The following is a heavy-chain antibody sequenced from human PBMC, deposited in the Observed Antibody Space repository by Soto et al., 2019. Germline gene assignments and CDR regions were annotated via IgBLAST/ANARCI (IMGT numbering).Heavy chain of an antibody. Sequence: GGSLRLSCAASGFTFSDYYMSWIRQAPGKGLEWVSYISSSGSTIYYADSVKGRFTISRDNAKNSLYLQMNSLRAEDTAVYYCARDRRIAAAGRGFDDYWGQGTLVTVSS. D-gene: IGHD6-13*01. CDR3: ARDRRIAAAGRGFDDY. J-gene: IGHJ4*02. CDR2: ISSSGSTI. CDR1: GFTFSDYY. V-gene: IGHV3-11*01.